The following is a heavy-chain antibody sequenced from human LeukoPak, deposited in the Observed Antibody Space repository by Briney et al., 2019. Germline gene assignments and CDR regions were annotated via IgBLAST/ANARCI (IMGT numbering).Heavy chain of an antibody. CDR3: AKGLTYYYDSSGSPLGY. CDR1: GFTFSSYE. D-gene: IGHD3-22*01. CDR2: ISGSGGST. V-gene: IGHV3-23*01. Sequence: GGSLRLSCAASGFTFSSYEMNWVRQAPGKGLEWVSAISGSGGSTYYADSVKGRFTISRDNSKNTLYLQMNSLRAEDTAVYYCAKGLTYYYDSSGSPLGYWGQGTLVTVSS. J-gene: IGHJ4*02.